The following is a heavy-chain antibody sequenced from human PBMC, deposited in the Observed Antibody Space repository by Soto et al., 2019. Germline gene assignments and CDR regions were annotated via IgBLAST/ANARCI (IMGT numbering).Heavy chain of an antibody. CDR2: ISAYNGNT. CDR1: GYTFTNFG. D-gene: IGHD3-16*01. J-gene: IGHJ4*02. V-gene: IGHV1-18*01. Sequence: QVQLVQSGAEVKKPGASVKVSCKASGYTFTNFGISWVRQAPGQGLEWMGWISAYNGNTNYAQNFQGRFTMTTDTATRTAYMEPRGLRSDGTAMYYCARGGTPIDCWGQGTLVTVSS. CDR3: ARGGTPIDC.